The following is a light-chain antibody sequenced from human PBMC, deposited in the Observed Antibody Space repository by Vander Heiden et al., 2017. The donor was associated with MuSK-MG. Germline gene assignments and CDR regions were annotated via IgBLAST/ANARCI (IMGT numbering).Light chain of an antibody. J-gene: IGKJ1*01. Sequence: DMRVTQSPSTLSASVGDRVTITCRASQTIGNFLAWYQQKPGKLPKLLIYEASRLESGVPSRFSGSGFGTEFTLTISSLQPDDSAAYYCHQYNSYATWTFGQGTKVEIK. V-gene: IGKV1-5*03. CDR2: EAS. CDR3: HQYNSYATWT. CDR1: QTIGNF.